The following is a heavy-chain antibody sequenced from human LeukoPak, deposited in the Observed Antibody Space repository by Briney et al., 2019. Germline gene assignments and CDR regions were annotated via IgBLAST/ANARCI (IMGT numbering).Heavy chain of an antibody. Sequence: GGSLGLSCADSGFTLSSYAMSWVRQAPGKGMEGVSAISGSGGSTYYAHSVMGRFTISRDNSKNTLYLQMNSLRAEDTDVYYCAKDLVGSYWYFDLWGRGTLVTVSS. V-gene: IGHV3-23*01. CDR3: AKDLVGSYWYFDL. D-gene: IGHD2-15*01. CDR2: ISGSGGST. J-gene: IGHJ2*01. CDR1: GFTLSSYA.